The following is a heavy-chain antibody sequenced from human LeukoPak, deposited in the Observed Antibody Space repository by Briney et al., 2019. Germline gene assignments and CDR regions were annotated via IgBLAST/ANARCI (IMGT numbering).Heavy chain of an antibody. CDR2: IYYSGST. CDR1: GGSFSGYY. D-gene: IGHD4/OR15-4a*01. Sequence: PSETLSLTCAVYGGSFSGYYWSWIRQPPGKGLEWIGSIYYSGSTYYNPSLKSRVTISVDTSKNQFSLKLSSVTAADTAVYYCAREDNGDHALGDYWGQGTLVTVSS. CDR3: AREDNGDHALGDY. J-gene: IGHJ4*02. V-gene: IGHV4-34*01.